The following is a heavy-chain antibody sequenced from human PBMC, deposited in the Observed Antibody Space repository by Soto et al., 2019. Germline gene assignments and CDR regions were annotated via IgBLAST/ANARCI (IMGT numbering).Heavy chain of an antibody. CDR1: GFTFHGST. V-gene: IGHV3-73*02. CDR2: ISIKPNNFAT. CDR3: VRAYETSNYYCDH. J-gene: IGHJ4*02. D-gene: IGHD3-22*01. Sequence: DAQVEESGGGLVQPGESLKLSCVGSGFTFHGSTMHWVRQASGKGLEWIGLISIKPNNFATVYAASVTGRFTISRDDSKNTAYLEMDSLKTEDTALYYCVRAYETSNYYCDHWGRGTLVTVSS.